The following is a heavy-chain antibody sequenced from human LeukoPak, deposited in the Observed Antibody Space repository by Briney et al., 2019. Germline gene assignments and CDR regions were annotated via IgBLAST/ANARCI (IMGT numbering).Heavy chain of an antibody. CDR3: ARHWKWELPPFDY. D-gene: IGHD1-26*01. CDR2: IYYSGST. V-gene: IGHV4-59*08. Sequence: SETLSLTCTVSGGSISSHYWSWIRQPSGKGLEWIGYIYYSGSTNYNPSLKSRVTISVDTSKNQFSLKLSSVTAADTAVYYCARHWKWELPPFDYWGQGTLVTVSS. J-gene: IGHJ4*02. CDR1: GGSISSHY.